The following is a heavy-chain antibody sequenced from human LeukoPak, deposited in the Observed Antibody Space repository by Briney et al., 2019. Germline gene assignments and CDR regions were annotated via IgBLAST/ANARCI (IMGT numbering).Heavy chain of an antibody. V-gene: IGHV3-30*03. CDR2: ISYDGSNK. CDR1: GFIFNNYG. D-gene: IGHD3-16*01. J-gene: IGHJ4*02. Sequence: GGSLRLSCAVSGFIFNNYGMHWVRQAPGKGLEWVAVISYDGSNKYYAGSVKGRFTISRDISKNTLYLQMNSLRAEDTAVYYCTRGGVDYWGQGTLVTVSS. CDR3: TRGGVDY.